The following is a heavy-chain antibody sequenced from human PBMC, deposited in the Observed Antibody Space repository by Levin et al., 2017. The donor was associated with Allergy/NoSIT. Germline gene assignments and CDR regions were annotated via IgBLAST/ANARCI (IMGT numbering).Heavy chain of an antibody. CDR2: ISYDGSNK. CDR3: ARDQVPKYYYDSSGYTYYFDY. J-gene: IGHJ4*02. V-gene: IGHV3-30-3*01. CDR1: GFTFSSYA. D-gene: IGHD3-22*01. Sequence: GGSLRLSCAASGFTFSSYAMHWVRQAPGKGLEWVAVISYDGSNKYYADSVKGRFTISRDNSKNTLYLQMNSLRAEDTAVYYCARDQVPKYYYDSSGYTYYFDYWGQGTLVTVSS.